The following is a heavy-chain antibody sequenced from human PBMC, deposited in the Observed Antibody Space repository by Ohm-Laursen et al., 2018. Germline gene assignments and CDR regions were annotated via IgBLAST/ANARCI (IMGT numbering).Heavy chain of an antibody. Sequence: GTLSLTCIVSGGSISSSSYYWGWIRQPPGKGLEWIGGMYYGGNTYYNPSLKSRVTIAVETSKNQFSLTLSSVTAADTSVYYCATSNNWYYFDYWGQGTLVTVSS. CDR2: MYYGGNT. V-gene: IGHV4-39*01. CDR1: GGSISSSSYY. CDR3: ATSNNWYYFDY. J-gene: IGHJ4*02. D-gene: IGHD6-13*01.